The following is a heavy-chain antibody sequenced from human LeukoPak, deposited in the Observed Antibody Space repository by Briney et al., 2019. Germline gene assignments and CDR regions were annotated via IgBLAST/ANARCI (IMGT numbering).Heavy chain of an antibody. Sequence: GGSLRLSCAASGFTFSSYAMSWVRQAPGKGLEWVSYISSSGSTIYYADSVKGRFTIPRDNAKNSLYLQMNSLRAEDTAVYYCARESRWYSDYWGQGTLVTVSS. CDR1: GFTFSSYA. D-gene: IGHD2-21*01. J-gene: IGHJ4*02. V-gene: IGHV3-48*04. CDR3: ARESRWYSDY. CDR2: ISSSGSTI.